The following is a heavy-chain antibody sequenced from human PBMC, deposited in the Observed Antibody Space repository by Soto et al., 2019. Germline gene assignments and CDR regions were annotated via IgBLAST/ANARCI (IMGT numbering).Heavy chain of an antibody. D-gene: IGHD2-21*02. J-gene: IGHJ6*02. CDR1: GYTFTSYG. Sequence: QVQLVQSGAEVKKPGASVKVSCKASGYTFTSYGISWVRQAPGQGLEWMGWISAYSGNTNYAQKCQGSITMTTDTATSTAYMELRSTRADDTAVYYCAMGSVVTARNYYGMDVWGQGTTVTVSS. CDR3: AMGSVVTARNYYGMDV. V-gene: IGHV1-18*01. CDR2: ISAYSGNT.